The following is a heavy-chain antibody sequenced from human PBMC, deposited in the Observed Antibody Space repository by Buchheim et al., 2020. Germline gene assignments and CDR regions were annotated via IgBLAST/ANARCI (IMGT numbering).Heavy chain of an antibody. D-gene: IGHD3-3*01. CDR1: GGTFSSYA. CDR3: ARDYGTYYDFWSGYPGADYYYYGMDV. J-gene: IGHJ6*02. Sequence: QVQLVQSGAEVKKPGSSVKVSCKASGGTFSSYAISWVRQAPGQGLEWMGRIIPILGIANYAQKFQGRVTITADKSTSTAYMELSSLGSEDTAVYYCARDYGTYYDFWSGYPGADYYYYGMDVWGQGT. CDR2: IIPILGIA. V-gene: IGHV1-69*04.